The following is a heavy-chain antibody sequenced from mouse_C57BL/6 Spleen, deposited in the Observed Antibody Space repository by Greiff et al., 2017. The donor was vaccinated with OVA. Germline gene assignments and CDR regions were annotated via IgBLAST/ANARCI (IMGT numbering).Heavy chain of an antibody. CDR2: ISGGGGNT. CDR3: ARHPYAMDY. Sequence: EVKVVESGGGLVKPGGSLKLSCAASGFTFSSYTMSWVRQTPEKRLEWVATISGGGGNTYYPDSVKGRFTISRANAKNTLYLQISSRRSEDTALYYCARHPYAMDYWGQGTSVTVSS. V-gene: IGHV5-9*01. CDR1: GFTFSSYT. J-gene: IGHJ4*01.